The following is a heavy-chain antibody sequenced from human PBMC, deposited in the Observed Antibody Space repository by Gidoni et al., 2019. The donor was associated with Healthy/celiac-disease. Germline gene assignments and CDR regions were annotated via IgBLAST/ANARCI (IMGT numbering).Heavy chain of an antibody. CDR1: GFTVSSNY. CDR3: AREGGSGSNVDDAFDI. D-gene: IGHD3-10*01. CDR2: IYSGGST. Sequence: EVQLVESVGGLIQPGGSLRLSCAASGFTVSSNYMSWVRQAPGKGLEWVSVIYSGGSTYYADSVKGRFTISRDNSKNTLYLQMNSLRAEDTAVYYCAREGGSGSNVDDAFDIWGQGTMVTVSS. V-gene: IGHV3-53*01. J-gene: IGHJ3*02.